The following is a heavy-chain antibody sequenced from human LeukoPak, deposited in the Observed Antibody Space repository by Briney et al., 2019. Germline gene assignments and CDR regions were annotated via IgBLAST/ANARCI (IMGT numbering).Heavy chain of an antibody. V-gene: IGHV3-49*03. CDR1: GFTFCDYA. CDR3: TRARITMVRGVIQNAAFGY. J-gene: IGHJ4*02. Sequence: GGSLTLSCTASGFTFCDYAMSWLRHARGKGREWGGFIRSNNFGGTTEYAASVKGRFTISRDDSKSIAYLQMNSLKTEDTAVYYCTRARITMVRGVIQNAAFGYWGQGTRVTVSS. D-gene: IGHD3-10*01. CDR2: IRSNNFGGTT.